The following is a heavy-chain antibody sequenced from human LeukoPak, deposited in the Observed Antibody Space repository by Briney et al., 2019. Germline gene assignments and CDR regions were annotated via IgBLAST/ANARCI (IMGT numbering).Heavy chain of an antibody. V-gene: IGHV3-30*04. CDR1: GFTFSSYA. J-gene: IGHJ6*03. CDR2: ISYDGSNK. Sequence: GGSLRLSCAASGFTFSSYAMHWVRQAPGKGLEWVAVISYDGSNKYYADSVKGRFTISRDNSKNTLYLQMNSLRAEDTAVYYCARGASGWYLRIYYYYYMDVWGKGTTVTVSS. CDR3: ARGASGWYLRIYYYYYMDV. D-gene: IGHD6-19*01.